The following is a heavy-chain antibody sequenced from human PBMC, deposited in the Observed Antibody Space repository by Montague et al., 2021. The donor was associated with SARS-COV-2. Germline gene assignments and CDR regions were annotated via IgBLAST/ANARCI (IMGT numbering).Heavy chain of an antibody. CDR2: ISSTGSTI. Sequence: SLRLSCAASGFTFSSYEMNWVRQAPGKGLEWVSYISSTGSTIFYADSVKGRFTISRDNAKNSLNLQMNSLRAEDTAVYYCASRAPTRIVLMVYAIGVYFDYWGQGTLVTVSS. D-gene: IGHD2-8*01. CDR3: ASRAPTRIVLMVYAIGVYFDY. V-gene: IGHV3-48*03. J-gene: IGHJ4*02. CDR1: GFTFSSYE.